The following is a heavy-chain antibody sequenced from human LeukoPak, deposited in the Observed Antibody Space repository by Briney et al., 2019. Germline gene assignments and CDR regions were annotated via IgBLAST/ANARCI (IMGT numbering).Heavy chain of an antibody. CDR2: INPNSGGT. V-gene: IGHV1-2*02. CDR3: ARVWEYSSSYLDY. J-gene: IGHJ4*02. D-gene: IGHD6-13*01. CDR1: GYTFTAYY. Sequence: ASVKVSCKASGYTFTAYYMHWVRQAPGQGLEWPGWINPNSGGTNYAQKFQGRVTMTRDTSISTAYMELSRLSSDDTAVYYCARVWEYSSSYLDYWGQGTLVTVSS.